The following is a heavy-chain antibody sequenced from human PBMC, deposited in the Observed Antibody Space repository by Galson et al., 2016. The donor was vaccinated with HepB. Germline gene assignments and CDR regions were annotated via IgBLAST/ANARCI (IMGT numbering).Heavy chain of an antibody. CDR1: GFTFSDYA. D-gene: IGHD2-8*01. V-gene: IGHV3-30*04. J-gene: IGHJ4*02. CDR3: ASDPVIQEWSPNYFVD. CDR2: ISYDGGKQ. Sequence: SLRLSCAASGFTFSDYAMSWVRQAPGKGLEWVAVISYDGGKQFYADFVKGRFTISRDNSKNTLYLQFRSLRREDTAVYYCASDPVIQEWSPNYFVDWGQGTLVTVSS.